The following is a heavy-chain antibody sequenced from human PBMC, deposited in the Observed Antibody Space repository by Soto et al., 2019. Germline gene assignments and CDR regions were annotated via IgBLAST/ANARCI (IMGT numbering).Heavy chain of an antibody. D-gene: IGHD6-13*01. CDR1: GGSISTSNW. CDR3: EIDRGTIAAGAIFDC. V-gene: IGHV4-4*02. Sequence: QVQLQESGPGLVKPSGTLSLTCAVSGGSISTSNWWSLVRQPPGKGLEWIGEVYRTGSTNYNPSIESRLTISVDKFKNQFSLKLASVTAADTAVYYCEIDRGTIAAGAIFDCCGQGTLVTVSS. CDR2: VYRTGST. J-gene: IGHJ4*02.